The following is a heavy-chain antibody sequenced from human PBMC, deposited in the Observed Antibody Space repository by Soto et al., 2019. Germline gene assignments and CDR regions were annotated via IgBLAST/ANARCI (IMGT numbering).Heavy chain of an antibody. V-gene: IGHV3-33*01. D-gene: IGHD3-16*01. CDR3: AFGNLSYYFDF. CDR2: IWYDGSDK. Sequence: TGGSLRLSCAASGFAFSSFGMHWVRQAPGKGLEWVAIIWYDGSDKYYADSVKGRFTISRDNSKNTLYLQMNSLRAEDTAVYHCAFGNLSYYFDFWGQGTPVTVSS. J-gene: IGHJ4*02. CDR1: GFAFSSFG.